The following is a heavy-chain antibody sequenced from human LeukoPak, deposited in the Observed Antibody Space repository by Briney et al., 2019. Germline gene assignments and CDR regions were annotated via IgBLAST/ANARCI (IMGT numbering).Heavy chain of an antibody. J-gene: IGHJ4*02. D-gene: IGHD3-22*01. CDR2: ISGGGGST. CDR3: AKAGSGYSYFDH. V-gene: IGHV3-23*01. Sequence: PGGSLRLSCAASGFTFSSYSMNWVRQAPGKGLEWVSGISGGGGSTYYADSVKGRFAISRDNSKNRLFLQMNSLRAEDTAVYYCAKAGSGYSYFDHWGQGTLVTVSS. CDR1: GFTFSSYS.